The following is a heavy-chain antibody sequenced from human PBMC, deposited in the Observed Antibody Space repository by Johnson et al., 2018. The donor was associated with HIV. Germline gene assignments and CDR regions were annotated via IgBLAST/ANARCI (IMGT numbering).Heavy chain of an antibody. CDR2: ISHDGDNK. D-gene: IGHD2-8*01. J-gene: IGHJ3*02. CDR1: GFTFSSYA. Sequence: QVQLVESGGGLVQPGGSLRFSCAASGFTFSSYAMHWVRQAPGKGLEWVTVISHDGDNKYHADSVKGRLTISRDNAKNSLYLQMNSLKVGDTAVYYCERAKGADPPNGYDIWGQGTRVAVSS. CDR3: ERAKGADPPNGYDI. V-gene: IGHV3-30*04.